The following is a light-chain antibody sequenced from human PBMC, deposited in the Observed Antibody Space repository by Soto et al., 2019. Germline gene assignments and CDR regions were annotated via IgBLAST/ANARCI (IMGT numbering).Light chain of an antibody. CDR1: QSLSSN. CDR3: QTDSNWLLWT. Sequence: EIVQTQYPYNVSATPGGTATLSCRASQSLSSNLAWYQQNPGQAPRLLSFRASTRATGIPARFSGTGSGTDFTLTISRLQSDDCGVHYCQTDSNWLLWTFCPGAKV. V-gene: IGKV3-15*01. J-gene: IGKJ1*01. CDR2: RAS.